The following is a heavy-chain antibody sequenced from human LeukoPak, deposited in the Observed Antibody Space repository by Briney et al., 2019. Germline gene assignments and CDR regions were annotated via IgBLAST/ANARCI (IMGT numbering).Heavy chain of an antibody. CDR3: ARDRNSGWSGNNWFDH. J-gene: IGHJ5*02. V-gene: IGHV6-1*01. CDR1: GDSFSSNSAA. CDR2: TYYRSKLYN. D-gene: IGHD6-19*01. Sequence: SQTLSLTCAISGDSFSSNSAAWNWIRQSPSRGLEWLGRTYYRSKLYNDYAVSVKSRITINPDTSKNHFSLQLNSVTPEDTAVYYCARDRNSGWSGNNWFDHWGQGTLVTVSS.